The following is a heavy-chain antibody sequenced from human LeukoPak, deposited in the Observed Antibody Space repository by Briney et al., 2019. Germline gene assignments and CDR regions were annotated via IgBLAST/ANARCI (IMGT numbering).Heavy chain of an antibody. J-gene: IGHJ4*02. CDR1: GYTLTELS. CDR2: FDPEDGET. CDR3: ARIPPLNSSGWKYFFDY. D-gene: IGHD6-19*01. Sequence: GASVKVSCKVSGYTLTELSMHWVRQAPGKGLEWMGGFDPEDGETISAQKFQGRVTMTEDTSRDTAYMELSSLRSEDTAVHYCARIPPLNSSGWKYFFDYWGQGTLVTVSS. V-gene: IGHV1-24*01.